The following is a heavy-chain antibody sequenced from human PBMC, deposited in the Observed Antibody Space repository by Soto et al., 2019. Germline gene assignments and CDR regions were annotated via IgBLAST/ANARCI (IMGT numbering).Heavy chain of an antibody. Sequence: EVQLLESGGGLVQPGGSLRLSCAASGFTFSSYAMSWVRQAPGKGLEWVSAIRGSGGSTYYADSVKGRFTISRDNSKNTLYLQMNSLRAEDTAVYYCAKQVKDDYIWGSYHPFDIWGQGTMVTVSS. D-gene: IGHD3-16*02. CDR2: IRGSGGST. J-gene: IGHJ3*02. V-gene: IGHV3-23*01. CDR3: AKQVKDDYIWGSYHPFDI. CDR1: GFTFSSYA.